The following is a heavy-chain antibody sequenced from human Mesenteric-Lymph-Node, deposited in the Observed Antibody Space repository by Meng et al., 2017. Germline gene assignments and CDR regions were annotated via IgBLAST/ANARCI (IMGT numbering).Heavy chain of an antibody. CDR1: GFTFSNYA. V-gene: IGHV3-23*01. CDR3: AKVLWEVRGPIDPFDY. Sequence: GESLKISCAASGFTFSNYAMTWVRQAPGKGLEWIATISDDGGHTNYADFVKGRFTISRDNSKSTLFLQVNSLRVEDTAVYYCAKVLWEVRGPIDPFDYWGQGTLVTVSS. D-gene: IGHD3-10*01. J-gene: IGHJ4*02. CDR2: ISDDGGHT.